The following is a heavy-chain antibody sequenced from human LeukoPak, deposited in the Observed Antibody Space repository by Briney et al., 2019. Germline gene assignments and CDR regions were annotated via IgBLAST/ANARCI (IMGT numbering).Heavy chain of an antibody. CDR2: IRSKAYGGTT. CDR3: TRVLGLRFLETLRFDP. CDR1: GFTFGDYA. D-gene: IGHD3-3*01. V-gene: IGHV3-49*04. J-gene: IGHJ5*02. Sequence: PGGSLRLSCTASGFTFGDYAMSWVRQAPGKGLEWLGFIRSKAYGGTTEYAASVKGRFTISRDDSKSIAYLQMNSLKTEDTAVYYCTRVLGLRFLETLRFDPWGQGTLVTVSS.